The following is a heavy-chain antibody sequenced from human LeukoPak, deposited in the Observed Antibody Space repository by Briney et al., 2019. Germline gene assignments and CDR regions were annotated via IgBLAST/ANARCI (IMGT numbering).Heavy chain of an antibody. V-gene: IGHV4-31*03. CDR1: GGSISSGGYY. J-gene: IGHJ4*02. CDR2: IYYSGST. D-gene: IGHD6-13*01. CDR3: ARGVSSLIYFDY. Sequence: PSQTLSLTCTVSGGSISSGGYYWSWIRQHPGKGLEWIGYIYYSGSTYYNPSLKSRVTISVDTSKNQFSLKLSSVTAADTAVYYCARGVSSLIYFDYWGQGTLVTVSS.